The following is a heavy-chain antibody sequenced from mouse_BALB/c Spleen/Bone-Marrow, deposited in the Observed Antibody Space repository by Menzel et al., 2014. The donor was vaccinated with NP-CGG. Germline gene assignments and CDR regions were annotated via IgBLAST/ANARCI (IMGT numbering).Heavy chain of an antibody. Sequence: EVHLVESGAELVRSGASVRLSCTASGFNIKDSYIHWVRQRPEQGLEWIGWIDPENGDTEYAPKFQGKATMTADTSSNTAYLQLSSLTSEDTAVYYCKGYDYDVESFDYWGQGTTLTVSS. CDR1: GFNIKDSY. D-gene: IGHD2-4*01. V-gene: IGHV14-4*02. CDR3: KGYDYDVESFDY. CDR2: IDPENGDT. J-gene: IGHJ2*01.